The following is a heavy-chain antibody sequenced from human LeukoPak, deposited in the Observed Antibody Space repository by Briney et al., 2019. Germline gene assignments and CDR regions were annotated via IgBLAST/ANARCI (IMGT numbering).Heavy chain of an antibody. V-gene: IGHV1-3*01. CDR2: INAGNGNT. CDR3: ARGVVVTAILGY. Sequence: ASVKVSCKASGYTFTSYAMHWVRQAPGQRLEWMGWINAGNGNTKYSQKFQGRVTITRDTSASTAYMELSSLRSEDTAVYYCARGVVVTAILGYWGQGTLVTVSS. D-gene: IGHD2-21*02. CDR1: GYTFTSYA. J-gene: IGHJ4*02.